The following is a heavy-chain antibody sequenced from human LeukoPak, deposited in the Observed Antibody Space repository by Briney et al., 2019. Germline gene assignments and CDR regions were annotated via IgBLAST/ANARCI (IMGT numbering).Heavy chain of an antibody. V-gene: IGHV4-34*01. D-gene: IGHD3-10*01. Sequence: SETLSLTCAVYGGSFSGYYWSWIRQPPGKGLEWIGEINHSGSTNYNPSLKSRVTISVDTSKNQFSLKLSSVTAADTAVYYCARERNGQTYYYGSGSKGYFDYWGQGTLVTVSS. J-gene: IGHJ4*02. CDR3: ARERNGQTYYYGSGSKGYFDY. CDR1: GGSFSGYY. CDR2: INHSGST.